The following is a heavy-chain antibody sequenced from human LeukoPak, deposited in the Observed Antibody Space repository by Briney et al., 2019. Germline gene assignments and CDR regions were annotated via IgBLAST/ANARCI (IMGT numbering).Heavy chain of an antibody. D-gene: IGHD6-13*01. CDR2: ISTSGSTT. V-gene: IGHV3-11*04. Sequence: GGSLRLSCAASGFTFSSYWMSWIRQTPGKGLEWVSYISTSGSTTYYADSVKGRFTLSRDNANNSLYLQMNSLRAEDTAVYYCARRVAAAGSTGLRYIDVWGKGTTVTVSS. J-gene: IGHJ6*03. CDR1: GFTFSSYW. CDR3: ARRVAAAGSTGLRYIDV.